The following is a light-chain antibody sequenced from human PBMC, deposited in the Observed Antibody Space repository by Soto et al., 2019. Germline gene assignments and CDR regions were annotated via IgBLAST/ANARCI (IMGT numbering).Light chain of an antibody. CDR3: KHYRTSPDWELWS. Sequence: EIVLTQSPGTLSLSPGERATLSCRASQSISSSNLSWSQQKPGRAPRLLIYGASSRATGIPGRFSGDGCGTDFTLTISRLEPEEFAVYYCKHYRTSPDWELWSFGQGTKVDI. CDR2: GAS. J-gene: IGKJ1*01. V-gene: IGKV3-20*01. CDR1: QSISSSN.